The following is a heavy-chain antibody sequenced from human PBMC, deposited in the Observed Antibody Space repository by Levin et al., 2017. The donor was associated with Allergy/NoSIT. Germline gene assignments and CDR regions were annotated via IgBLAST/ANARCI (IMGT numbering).Heavy chain of an antibody. D-gene: IGHD1-26*01. CDR2: IIPIFGTA. Sequence: EASVKVSCKASGGTFSSYAISWVRQAPGQGLEWMGGIIPIFGTANYAQKFQGRVTITADESTSTAYMELSSLRSEDTAVYYCARERLVAWWELRGNAFDTWGQGTMVTVSS. V-gene: IGHV1-69*13. J-gene: IGHJ3*02. CDR3: ARERLVAWWELRGNAFDT. CDR1: GGTFSSYA.